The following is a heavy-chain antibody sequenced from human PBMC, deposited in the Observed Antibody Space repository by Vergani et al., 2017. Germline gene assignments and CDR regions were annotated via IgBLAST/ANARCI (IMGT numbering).Heavy chain of an antibody. CDR3: ARGSTWAHDAFDI. V-gene: IGHV1-69*11. J-gene: IGHJ3*02. Sequence: QVQLVQSGAEVKKPGSSVKVSCKASGGPFSSYAISWVRQAPGQGLEWMGRIIPILGTANYAQKFQGRVTITADESTSTAYMELSSLRSEDTAVYYCARGSTWAHDAFDIWGQGTMVTVSS. D-gene: IGHD1-26*01. CDR1: GGPFSSYA. CDR2: IIPILGTA.